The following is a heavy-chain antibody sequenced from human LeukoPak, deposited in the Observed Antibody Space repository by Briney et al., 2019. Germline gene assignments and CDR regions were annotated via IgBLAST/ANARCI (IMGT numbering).Heavy chain of an antibody. J-gene: IGHJ4*02. CDR1: GYPFTSYD. D-gene: IGHD6-6*01. CDR2: ISAYNANT. Sequence: ASVKVSCKASGYPFTSYDINWVRQAPGQGLEWMGWISAYNANTNYAQKFQGRVTMTTDRSTSTAYMELRSLRSDDTAVYYCARDGASRASSLDYWGQGTLVTVSS. V-gene: IGHV1-18*01. CDR3: ARDGASRASSLDY.